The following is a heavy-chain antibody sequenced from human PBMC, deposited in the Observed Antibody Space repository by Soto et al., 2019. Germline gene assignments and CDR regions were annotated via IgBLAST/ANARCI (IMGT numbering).Heavy chain of an antibody. CDR3: AKNIAASASDY. CDR2: ITGSGSNT. Sequence: EVQLLESGGDLVQPGGSLRLSCAASGFTFSSSDMVWVRQAPEKGLEWVSSITGSGSNTYYSDSVKGRFTISRDNSKNTLFLQMNSLRAEDTADYYCAKNIAASASDYWGQGTLVTVSS. J-gene: IGHJ4*02. CDR1: GFTFSSSD. V-gene: IGHV3-23*01. D-gene: IGHD6-25*01.